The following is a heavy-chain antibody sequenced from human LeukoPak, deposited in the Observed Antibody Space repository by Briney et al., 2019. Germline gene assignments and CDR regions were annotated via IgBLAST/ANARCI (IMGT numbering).Heavy chain of an antibody. CDR1: GFTFHSYA. CDR2: ISYDGTNK. V-gene: IGHV3-30*04. J-gene: IGHJ4*02. CDR3: ARYRGFCSGGSCYSSYFDY. D-gene: IGHD2-15*01. Sequence: PGGSLRLSCGVSGFTFHSYAIYWVRQALGKGLEGGAVISYDGTNKYYPDCVKGRFTISRDNSNNTLYLQMNSLRTEDTAVYYCARYRGFCSGGSCYSSYFDYWGQGTLVTVSS.